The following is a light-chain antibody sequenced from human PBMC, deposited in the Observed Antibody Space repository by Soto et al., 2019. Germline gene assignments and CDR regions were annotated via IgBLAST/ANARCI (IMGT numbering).Light chain of an antibody. V-gene: IGLV2-14*01. Sequence: QSALTQPASVSGSLGQSITISCTGTTSDVGGYNYVSWYQQHPGKAPLLMIYEVTNRPSGVSNRFSGSKSGNTASLTISGLQVEDEAEYYCGSYTGSNTYVFGTGTKLTVL. CDR1: TSDVGGYNY. J-gene: IGLJ1*01. CDR2: EVT. CDR3: GSYTGSNTYV.